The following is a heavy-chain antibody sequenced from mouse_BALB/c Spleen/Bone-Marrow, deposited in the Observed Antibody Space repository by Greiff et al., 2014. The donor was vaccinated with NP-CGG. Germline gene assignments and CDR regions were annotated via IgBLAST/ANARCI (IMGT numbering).Heavy chain of an antibody. CDR1: GFNIKDTY. V-gene: IGHV14-3*02. J-gene: IGHJ3*01. D-gene: IGHD1-1*01. CDR2: IDPANGNT. CDR3: ARYYYGSSYFAY. Sequence: VQLQQSGAELVKPGASVKLSCTAPGFNIKDTYMHWVKQRPEQGLEWIGRIDPANGNTKYDPKFQGKATITADTSSNTAYLQLSSLTSEDTAVYYCARYYYGSSYFAYWGQGTLVTVSA.